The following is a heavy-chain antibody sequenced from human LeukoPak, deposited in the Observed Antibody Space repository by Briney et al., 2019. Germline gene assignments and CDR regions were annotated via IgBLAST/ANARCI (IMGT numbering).Heavy chain of an antibody. J-gene: IGHJ4*02. CDR1: GFTFSSYW. V-gene: IGHV3-7*01. CDR2: IKQDGSEK. CDR3: ASSYYDSSGYYLRSY. D-gene: IGHD3-22*01. Sequence: GGSLRLSCAASGFTFSSYWMTWVRQAPGKGLEWVANIKQDGSEKYYVDSVKGRFTISRDNAKNSLYLQMNSLRAEDTAVYYCASSYYDSSGYYLRSYWGQGTLVTVSS.